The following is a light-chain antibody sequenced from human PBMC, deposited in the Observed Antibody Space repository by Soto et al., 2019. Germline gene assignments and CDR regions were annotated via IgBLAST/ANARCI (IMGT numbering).Light chain of an antibody. CDR2: GAT. CDR3: QQYGSSPWT. J-gene: IGKJ1*01. CDR1: QSVRGNY. Sequence: IVLTQSPGTLSLSPGERATLSCRASQSVRGNYLAWYQQKPGQAPRLLIYGATSRATGIPDRFSGSGSGTDFTLTISRLEPEDFAVYYCQQYGSSPWTFGQGAKVELK. V-gene: IGKV3-20*01.